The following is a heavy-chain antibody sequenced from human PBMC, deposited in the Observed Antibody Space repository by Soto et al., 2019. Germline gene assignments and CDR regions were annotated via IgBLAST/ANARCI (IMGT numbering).Heavy chain of an antibody. CDR1: GFTFSSYV. V-gene: IGHV3-30*18. CDR3: AKDWGRYCSGRTCYLFDY. J-gene: IGHJ4*02. CDR2: ISYDGTNK. D-gene: IGHD2-15*01. Sequence: QVQLVESGGGVVQPGTSLRLSCAASGFTFSSYVMHWVRQAPCKGLEWVAVISYDGTNKYYSDSVKGRFTISRDNSKDTLDLQMNSLRAEDTAVYYCAKDWGRYCSGRTCYLFDYWGQGTLVTVSS.